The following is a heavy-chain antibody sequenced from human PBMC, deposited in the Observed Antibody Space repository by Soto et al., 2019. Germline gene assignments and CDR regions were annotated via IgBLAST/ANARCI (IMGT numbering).Heavy chain of an antibody. CDR2: MYNTGST. CDR1: GGSISRYY. J-gene: IGHJ6*02. D-gene: IGHD2-21*02. V-gene: IGHV4-59*01. CDR3: ARDLWGYCGTDCYPLDV. Sequence: PSETLSLTCTVSGGSISRYYWIWIRQPPGKGLEWIGYMYNTGSTVYNPPFKSRVTISVDTSKNQFSLKLNSVTAADTAVYYCARDLWGYCGTDCYPLDVWGQGTTVTVS.